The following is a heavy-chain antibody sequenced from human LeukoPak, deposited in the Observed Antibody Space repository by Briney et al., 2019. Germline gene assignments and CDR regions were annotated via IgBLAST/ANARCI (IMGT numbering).Heavy chain of an antibody. CDR1: GGSISSTSYY. CDR3: ARPIVGATTGFDY. CDR2: IHYSGST. D-gene: IGHD1-26*01. Sequence: SETRSLTCTVSGGSISSTSYYWGWIRQPPGKGLEWIASIHYSGSTYYTPSLKSRVTISVDTSKNQFSLKLRSVTAADTAVYYCARPIVGATTGFDYWGQGTLVTVSS. V-gene: IGHV4-39*01. J-gene: IGHJ4*02.